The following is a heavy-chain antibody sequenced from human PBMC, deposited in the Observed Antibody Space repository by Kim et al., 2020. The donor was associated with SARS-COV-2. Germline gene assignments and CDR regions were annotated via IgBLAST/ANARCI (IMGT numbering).Heavy chain of an antibody. CDR2: ISGNGVNK. J-gene: IGHJ6*02. Sequence: GGSLRLSCVASGFTFDTYAMSWVRQAPGKGLEWVSVISGNGVNKFYADSVRGRLTVSRDNSKNTLYLQMNSLRDEDTALYYCAKVVVMDGYNYYYYYGMGVWGQGTAVTVSS. CDR3: AKVVVMDGYNYYYYYGMGV. CDR1: GFTFDTYA. V-gene: IGHV3-23*01. D-gene: IGHD3-22*01.